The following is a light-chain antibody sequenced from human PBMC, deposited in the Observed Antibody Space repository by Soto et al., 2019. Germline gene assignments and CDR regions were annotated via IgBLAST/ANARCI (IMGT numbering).Light chain of an antibody. J-gene: IGKJ1*01. V-gene: IGKV3-20*01. Sequence: EIVLTQSPGTLSLSPGERATLSCRASQSVTSNYLSWYQQKPGQAPRLLIYGASSRATGIPDRFSGSGSGTDFTLTISSLEPEDFAVYYCQQYDSSPVTFGQGPKVEIK. CDR2: GAS. CDR3: QQYDSSPVT. CDR1: QSVTSNY.